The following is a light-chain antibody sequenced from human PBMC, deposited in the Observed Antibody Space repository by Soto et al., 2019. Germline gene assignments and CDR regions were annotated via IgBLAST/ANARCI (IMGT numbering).Light chain of an antibody. Sequence: DIQLTQAPSFLSASAGDRVTITCRASQFISSYLAWYQQKPGRAPKLLIYAASTLQSGVPSRFSGSGSGTEFTLTITSLQPEDFATYYCQQLNSFPITFGQGTRLEIK. V-gene: IGKV1-9*01. CDR1: QFISSY. CDR2: AAS. CDR3: QQLNSFPIT. J-gene: IGKJ5*01.